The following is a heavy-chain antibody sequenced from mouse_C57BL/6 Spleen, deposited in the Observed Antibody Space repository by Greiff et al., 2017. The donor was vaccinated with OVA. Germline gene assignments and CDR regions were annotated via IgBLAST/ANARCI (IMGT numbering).Heavy chain of an antibody. J-gene: IGHJ4*01. D-gene: IGHD2-12*01. CDR3: ARSGDYSNDVEAMGY. CDR2: ISPRTGNT. V-gene: IGHV1-81*01. Sequence: QVQLKESGAELARPGASVKLSCKASGYTFTSYGISWVQQSPGQGLEWIGEISPRTGNTYYNEKFKGKATLTADKSSSTAYMELRSLTSEDSAVYFCARSGDYSNDVEAMGYWGQGTSVTVSS. CDR1: GYTFTSYG.